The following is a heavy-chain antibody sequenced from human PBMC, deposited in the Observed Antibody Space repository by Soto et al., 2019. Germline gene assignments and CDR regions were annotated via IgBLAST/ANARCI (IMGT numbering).Heavy chain of an antibody. J-gene: IGHJ5*02. CDR2: IYYSGST. CDR1: GGSISSYY. CDR3: ARDRRLNWFDP. Sequence: ETLSLTCTVSGGSISSYYWSWIRQPPGKGLEWIGYIYYSGSTNYNPSLKSRVTISVDTSKNQFSLKLSSVTAADTAVYYCARDRRLNWFDPWGQGTLVTVSS. V-gene: IGHV4-59*01. D-gene: IGHD6-25*01.